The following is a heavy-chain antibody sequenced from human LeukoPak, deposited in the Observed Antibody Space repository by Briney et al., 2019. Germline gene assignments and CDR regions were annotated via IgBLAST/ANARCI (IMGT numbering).Heavy chain of an antibody. CDR2: IYTSGST. CDR1: GGSIGSYY. Sequence: SETLSLTCTVSGGSIGSYYWSWIRQPAGKGLEWIGRIYTSGSTNYNPSLKSRVTMSVDTSKNQFSLKLSSVTAADTAVYYCARSMHITMVRGVIINPSYYFDYWGQGTLVTVSS. V-gene: IGHV4-4*07. D-gene: IGHD3-10*01. J-gene: IGHJ4*02. CDR3: ARSMHITMVRGVIINPSYYFDY.